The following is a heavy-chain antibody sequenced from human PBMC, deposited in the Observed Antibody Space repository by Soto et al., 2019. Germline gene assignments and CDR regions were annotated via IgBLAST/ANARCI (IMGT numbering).Heavy chain of an antibody. CDR2: ISSSSSYI. D-gene: IGHD3-22*01. J-gene: IGHJ4*02. V-gene: IGHV3-21*01. CDR3: ERPPYYYDSSGYLGY. CDR1: GFTFSSYS. Sequence: EVQLVESGGGLVKPGGSLRLSCAAPGFTFSSYSMNWVRQAPGKGLEWVSSISSSSSYIYYADSVKGRFTITRDKAKNSLYRQMNNQRAEDTAVYYFERPPYYYDSSGYLGYWGQGPLVTGPS.